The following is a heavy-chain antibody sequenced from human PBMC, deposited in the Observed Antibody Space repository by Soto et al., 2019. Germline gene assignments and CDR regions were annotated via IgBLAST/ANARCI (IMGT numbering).Heavy chain of an antibody. V-gene: IGHV3-30-3*01. CDR3: AKTEQWLIAYFDY. CDR1: GFSFSIYA. CDR2: ISFDGSNK. Sequence: LTGGSLRLSCAASGFSFSIYAMHWVHQAPGKGLEWVAVISFDGSNKYYADSVKGRFTISRDNSKNTLYLQMNSLRAEDTAVYYCAKTEQWLIAYFDYWGQGTLVTVSS. D-gene: IGHD6-19*01. J-gene: IGHJ4*02.